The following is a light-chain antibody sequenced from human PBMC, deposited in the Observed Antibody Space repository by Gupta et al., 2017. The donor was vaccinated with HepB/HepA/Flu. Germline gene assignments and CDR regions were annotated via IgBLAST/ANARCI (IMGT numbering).Light chain of an antibody. CDR3: ATWDDSLSAYV. CDR2: ENN. J-gene: IGLJ1*01. Sequence: STQPPAASAARPRKVTISCSGSSSNIGNNYVSWFQQLPGTAPKLLMYENNQRPSGIPDRFSGSKSGTSATLAINGLQTGDEADYFCATWDDSLSAYVFGTGTRLTVL. V-gene: IGLV1-51*02. CDR1: SSNIGNNY.